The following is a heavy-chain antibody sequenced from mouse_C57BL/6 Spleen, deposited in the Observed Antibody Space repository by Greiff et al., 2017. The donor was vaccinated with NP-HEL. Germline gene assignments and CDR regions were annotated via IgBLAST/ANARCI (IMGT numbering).Heavy chain of an antibody. CDR1: GFTFSSYA. J-gene: IGHJ3*01. D-gene: IGHD1-1*01. Sequence: EVQGVESGGGLVKPGGSLKLSCAASGFTFSSYAMSWVRQTPEKRLEWVATISDGGSYTYYPDNVKGRFTISRDNAKNNLYLQMSHLKSEDTAMYYCARDTYSWFAYLGQGTLVTVSA. V-gene: IGHV5-4*01. CDR2: ISDGGSYT. CDR3: ARDTYSWFAY.